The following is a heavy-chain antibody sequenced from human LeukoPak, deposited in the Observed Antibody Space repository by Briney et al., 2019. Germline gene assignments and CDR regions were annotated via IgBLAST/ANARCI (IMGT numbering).Heavy chain of an antibody. CDR1: GYTFTIYA. CDR2: INAGNGNT. D-gene: IGHD3-3*01. CDR3: ARARITIFGVVTRFDY. Sequence: ASVKVSCKASGYTFTIYAMHWVRQAPGQRLEWMGWINAGNGNTKYSQKFQGRVTITRDTSASTAYMELSSLRSEDTAVYYCARARITIFGVVTRFDYWGQGTLVTVSS. V-gene: IGHV1-3*01. J-gene: IGHJ4*02.